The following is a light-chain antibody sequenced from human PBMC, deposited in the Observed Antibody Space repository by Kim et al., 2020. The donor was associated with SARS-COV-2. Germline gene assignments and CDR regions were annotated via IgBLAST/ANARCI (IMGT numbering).Light chain of an antibody. CDR1: QDIRKG. J-gene: IGKJ4*01. V-gene: IGKV1-17*01. CDR3: QQFNSFPLT. Sequence: DIQMTRSPSSLSASVGDRVTITCRASQDIRKGLAWYQQKPGKAPKRLIHVATSLQSGVPSRFSGSGSGTEFTLTISSLQAEDLATYYCQQFNSFPLTFGGGTKVDIK. CDR2: VAT.